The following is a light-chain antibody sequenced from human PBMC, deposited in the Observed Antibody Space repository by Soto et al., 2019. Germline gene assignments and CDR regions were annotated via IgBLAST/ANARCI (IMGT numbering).Light chain of an antibody. CDR2: KAS. V-gene: IGKV1-5*03. CDR1: QSISSW. CDR3: QQYNSYSKT. Sequence: DIQMTQFPSPLFASVGDRVTITCRASQSISSWLAWYQQKPGKAPKLLIYKASSLESGVPSRFSGSGSGTEFTLTISSLQPDDFATYYCQQYNSYSKTFGQGTKVDIK. J-gene: IGKJ1*01.